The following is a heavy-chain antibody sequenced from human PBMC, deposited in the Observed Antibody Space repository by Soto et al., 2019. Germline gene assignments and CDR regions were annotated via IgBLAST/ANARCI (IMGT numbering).Heavy chain of an antibody. V-gene: IGHV3-23*01. CDR3: ARAVMAQGSTNFDY. J-gene: IGHJ4*02. CDR1: GFTFGTYA. CDR2: IRSTGSST. Sequence: GGSLRLSCAASGFTFGTYAMSWVRQAPGEGLEWVSGIRSTGSSTYYADAVKGRFTISRDNSKNTLYLQMNSLRVEDTAVYYCARAVMAQGSTNFDYWGQGTLVTVSS. D-gene: IGHD2-8*01.